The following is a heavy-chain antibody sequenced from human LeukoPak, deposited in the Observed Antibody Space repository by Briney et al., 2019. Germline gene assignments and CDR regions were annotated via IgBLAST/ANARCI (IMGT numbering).Heavy chain of an antibody. J-gene: IGHJ4*01. CDR3: AKDDGGYCSGGSCYATDY. CDR2: IRYDGSNK. CDR1: GFTFSSYG. D-gene: IGHD2-15*01. V-gene: IGHV3-30*02. Sequence: GGSLRLSCAASGFTFSSYGMHWVRQAPGKGLEWVAFIRYDGSNKYYADSVKGRFTISRDNSKNTLYLQMNSLRAEDTAVYYCAKDDGGYCSGGSCYATDYWGQGTLVTVSS.